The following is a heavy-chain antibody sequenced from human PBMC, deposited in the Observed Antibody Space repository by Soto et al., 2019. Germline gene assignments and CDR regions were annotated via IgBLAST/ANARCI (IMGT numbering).Heavy chain of an antibody. CDR2: ISGDGVTT. CDR1: GFPFSSYW. Sequence: VQLVESGGDLVQRGGSLRLSCAASGFPFSSYWMHWVRHTPGKGLDWVARISGDGVTTYYADSVTGRFTVSRDNDKNALSLQISGLSAEDTAVYYCAREYYGLLTGYYTDYWGPGTLVSVSS. J-gene: IGHJ4*02. D-gene: IGHD3-9*01. V-gene: IGHV3-74*01. CDR3: AREYYGLLTGYYTDY.